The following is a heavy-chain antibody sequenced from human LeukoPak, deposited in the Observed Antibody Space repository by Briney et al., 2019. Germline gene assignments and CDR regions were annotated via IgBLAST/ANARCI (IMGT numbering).Heavy chain of an antibody. V-gene: IGHV3-23*01. CDR2: ITGSGTFT. D-gene: IGHD6-19*01. Sequence: GGSLRLSCAASGITFIKYSMTWVRQAPGKGLERVSAITGSGTFTDYADSVKGRFTISRDNSKNTLYLQMNSLRAEDTAVYYCAKRSAESSGYFDYWGQGTLVTVSS. CDR3: AKRSAESSGYFDY. CDR1: GITFIKYS. J-gene: IGHJ4*02.